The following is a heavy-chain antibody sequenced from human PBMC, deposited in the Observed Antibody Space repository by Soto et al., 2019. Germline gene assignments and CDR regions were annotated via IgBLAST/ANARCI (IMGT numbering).Heavy chain of an antibody. D-gene: IGHD1-1*01. CDR1: GFTFSSYT. CDR2: FVGSTGST. CDR3: AKRHTTVATPANYFDY. V-gene: IGHV3-23*01. Sequence: QPGGSLRLSCAASGFTFSSYTMNWVRQAPGKGLEWVSTFVGSTGSTFYADSVKGRFTIPRDDSENTLYLQMNSLRAEDTAVYYCAKRHTTVATPANYFDYWGQGTLVTVSS. J-gene: IGHJ4*02.